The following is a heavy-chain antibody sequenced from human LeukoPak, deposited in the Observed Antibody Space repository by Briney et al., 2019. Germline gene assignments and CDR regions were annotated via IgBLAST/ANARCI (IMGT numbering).Heavy chain of an antibody. D-gene: IGHD4-17*01. CDR2: IYYSGST. CDR1: GGSISSYY. J-gene: IGHJ6*02. Sequence: SETLSLTCTVSGGSISSYYWSWIRQPPGKGLEWIGYIYYSGSTNYNPSLKSRVTISVDTSKNQFSLKLSSVTAADTAVYYCARSTVTTPGMDVWGQGTTVTVSS. CDR3: ARSTVTTPGMDV. V-gene: IGHV4-59*01.